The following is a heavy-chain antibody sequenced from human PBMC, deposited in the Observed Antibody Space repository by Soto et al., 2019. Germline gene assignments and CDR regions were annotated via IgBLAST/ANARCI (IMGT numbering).Heavy chain of an antibody. CDR1: GFTFSDYN. CDR3: ARDAVGAAQNYYMDV. J-gene: IGHJ6*03. V-gene: IGHV3-48*01. Sequence: GGSLRLSCAASGFTFSDYNMNWVRQAPGKGLEWVSYITSSTSITYYADSVKGQFTISRDNAKNSLYLQMNSLGAEDTAVYFCARDAVGAAQNYYMDVWGKGTTVTVSS. D-gene: IGHD6-13*01. CDR2: ITSSTSIT.